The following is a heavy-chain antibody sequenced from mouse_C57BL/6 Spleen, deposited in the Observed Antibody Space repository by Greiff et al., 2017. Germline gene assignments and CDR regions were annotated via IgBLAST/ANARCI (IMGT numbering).Heavy chain of an antibody. CDR1: GYTFTDYE. V-gene: IGHV1-15*01. CDR2: IDPETGGT. Sequence: VQLQQSGAELVRPGASVTLSCKASGYTFTDYEMHWVKQTPVHGLEWIGAIDPETGGTAYNQKFKGKAILTADKSSSTAYMELRSLTSEDSAVYYCTKSPQGYFDYWGQGTTLTVSS. CDR3: TKSPQGYFDY. J-gene: IGHJ2*01.